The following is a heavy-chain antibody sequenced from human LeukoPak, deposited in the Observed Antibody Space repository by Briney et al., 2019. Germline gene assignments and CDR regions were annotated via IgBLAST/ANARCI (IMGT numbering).Heavy chain of an antibody. CDR3: VRREYCTTTSCYIRGMDY. J-gene: IGHJ4*02. Sequence: SETLSLTCTVSGGFFDSSSYYWGWIRQPPSKGLEWIGNIYYSGSAHYNPSLRSRVTISVDTSKNQFSLKLSSVTAADTAVYFCVRREYCTTTSCYIRGMDYWGQGTLVTVSS. D-gene: IGHD2-2*02. CDR2: IYYSGSA. CDR1: GGFFDSSSYY. V-gene: IGHV4-39*01.